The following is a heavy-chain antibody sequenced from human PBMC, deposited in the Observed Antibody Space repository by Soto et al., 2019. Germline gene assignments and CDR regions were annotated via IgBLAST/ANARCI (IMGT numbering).Heavy chain of an antibody. D-gene: IGHD3-10*01. CDR3: AKEAGDH. V-gene: IGHV1-69*01. Sequence: QMQLVQSGAEVKERGYSVKISCKTSGGTFNTYALTWVRQAPGQGLEWIGGIIPIFGIKNVAQRFQGRVTISADESLTTAYMEMTNLRSDDTAVSYCAKEAGDHWGQGTLVTVSS. CDR2: IIPIFGIK. J-gene: IGHJ4*02. CDR1: GGTFNTYA.